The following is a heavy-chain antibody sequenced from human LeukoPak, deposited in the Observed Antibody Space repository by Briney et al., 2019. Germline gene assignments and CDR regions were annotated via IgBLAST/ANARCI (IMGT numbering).Heavy chain of an antibody. CDR3: ARGSGVGATMGHDY. Sequence: SETLSLTCTVSGGSISSYYWSWIRQPPGKGLEWIGYIYYSGSTNYNPSLKSRVTISVDTSKNQFSLKLSSVTAADTAVYYCARGSGVGATMGHDYWGQGTLVTVSS. CDR2: IYYSGST. J-gene: IGHJ4*02. V-gene: IGHV4-59*01. D-gene: IGHD1-26*01. CDR1: GGSISSYY.